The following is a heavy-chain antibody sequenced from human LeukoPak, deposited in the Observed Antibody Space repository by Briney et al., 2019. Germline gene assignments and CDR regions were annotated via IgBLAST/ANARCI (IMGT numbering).Heavy chain of an antibody. CDR3: ARVSVEMATIR. Sequence: PGESLRPSCAASGFTFSSYSMNWVRQAPGKVLEWVSSISCSSSHIYYADSRKGRFTISRDNAKNSLYLQMNSLRAEDTAVYYCARVSVEMATIRWGQGTLVTVP. D-gene: IGHD5-24*01. CDR1: GFTFSSYS. CDR2: ISCSSSHI. V-gene: IGHV3-21*01. J-gene: IGHJ4*02.